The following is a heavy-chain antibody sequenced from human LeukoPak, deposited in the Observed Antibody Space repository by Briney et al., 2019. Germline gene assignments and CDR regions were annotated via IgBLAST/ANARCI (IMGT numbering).Heavy chain of an antibody. D-gene: IGHD5-18*01. CDR1: GGSISNYY. Sequence: PSETLSLTCTVSGGSISNYYWSWIRQPAGKGLEWIGLIYTSGSTNYNPSLKSRVTMSIDRSKNQFSLKLSPVTAADTAVYYCARDASSNTWIQLWLRRGNLDYWGQGTLVTVSS. V-gene: IGHV4-4*07. CDR3: ARDASSNTWIQLWLRRGNLDY. CDR2: IYTSGST. J-gene: IGHJ4*02.